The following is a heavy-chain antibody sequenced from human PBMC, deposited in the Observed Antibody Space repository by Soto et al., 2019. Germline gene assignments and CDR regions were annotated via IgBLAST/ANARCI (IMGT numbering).Heavy chain of an antibody. V-gene: IGHV1-46*01. CDR3: ARGGAESIYGMDV. Sequence: QVQLVQSGAEVKKPGASVKVSCKASGYTFTSYYMHWVRQAPGQGLEWMGIINPTGGSTTYAQKFQGRVTVTRDTSTSPVYMELGSLGSDDTAVYYCARGGAESIYGMDVWGHGTTVSVSS. CDR1: GYTFTSYY. CDR2: INPTGGST. J-gene: IGHJ6*02. D-gene: IGHD3-10*01.